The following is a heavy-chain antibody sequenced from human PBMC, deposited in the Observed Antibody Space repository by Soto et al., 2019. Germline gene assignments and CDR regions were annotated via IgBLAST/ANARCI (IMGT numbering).Heavy chain of an antibody. CDR3: AKYFGGGYYYGMDV. CDR1: GFTFGTYW. D-gene: IGHD3-10*01. J-gene: IGHJ6*02. CDR2: INSGGSST. V-gene: IGHV3-74*03. Sequence: GGSLRLSCAASGFTFGTYWMHWVRQAPGRGLVWVSRINSGGSSTAYAASVRGRFTISRDNFKNTLFLQMNSLRVEDTAVYYCAKYFGGGYYYGMDVWGQGTTVTVSS.